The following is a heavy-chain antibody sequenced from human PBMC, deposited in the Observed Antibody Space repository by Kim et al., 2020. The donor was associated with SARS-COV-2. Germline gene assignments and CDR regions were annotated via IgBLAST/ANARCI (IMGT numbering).Heavy chain of an antibody. CDR2: IYYSGST. CDR1: GGSISSSSYY. D-gene: IGHD6-13*01. CDR3: ASTYSSSWKPPSPFDY. V-gene: IGHV4-39*01. Sequence: SETLSLTCTVSGGSISSSSYYWGWIRQPPGKGLEWIGSIYYSGSTYYNPSLKSRVTISVDTSKNQFSLKLSSVTAADTAVYYCASTYSSSWKPPSPFDYWGQGTLVTVSS. J-gene: IGHJ4*02.